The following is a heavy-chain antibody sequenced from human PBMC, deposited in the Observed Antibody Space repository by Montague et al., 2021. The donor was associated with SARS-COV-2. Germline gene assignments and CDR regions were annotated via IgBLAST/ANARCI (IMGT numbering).Heavy chain of an antibody. CDR1: GFSLSTSGVG. D-gene: IGHD2-15*01. J-gene: IGHJ4*02. Sequence: PALVKPTQTLTLTCTFSGFSLSTSGVGVGWIRQPPGKALEWLALIYWDDDKRYSPSLKSRLTITKDTSKNQVVLTMTNMDPVDTATYYCAHRCDLWVGPYFDYWGQGTLVTVSS. V-gene: IGHV2-5*02. CDR3: AHRCDLWVGPYFDY. CDR2: IYWDDDK.